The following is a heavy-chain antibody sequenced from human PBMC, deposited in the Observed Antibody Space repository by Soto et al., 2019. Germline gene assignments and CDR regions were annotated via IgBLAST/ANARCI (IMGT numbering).Heavy chain of an antibody. CDR1: GFTFSNAW. J-gene: IGHJ4*02. V-gene: IGHV3-15*07. CDR3: TTAYCGGDCYSYTYFDY. Sequence: GSLRLSCAASGFTFSNAWMNWVRQAPGKGLECVGRIKSKTDGGTTDYAAPVKGRFTISRDDSKNTLYLQMNSLKTEDTAVYYCTTAYCGGDCYSYTYFDYWGQGTLVTVSS. CDR2: IKSKTDGGTT. D-gene: IGHD2-21*02.